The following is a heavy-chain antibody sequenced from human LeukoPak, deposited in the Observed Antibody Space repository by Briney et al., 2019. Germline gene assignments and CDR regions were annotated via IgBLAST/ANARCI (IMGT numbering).Heavy chain of an antibody. J-gene: IGHJ6*02. D-gene: IGHD2-2*01. CDR2: INPSGGST. CDR1: GYTFTSYY. V-gene: IGHV1-46*01. CDR3: ARFGPLDSPYCSSTSCYQDYSYYGMDV. Sequence: GASVKVSRKASGYTFTSYYMHWVRQAPGQGLEWMGIINPSGGSTSYAQKFHGRFTMTRDTSTSTVYMELSSLRSEDTAVYYCARFGPLDSPYCSSTSCYQDYSYYGMDVWGQGTTVTVSS.